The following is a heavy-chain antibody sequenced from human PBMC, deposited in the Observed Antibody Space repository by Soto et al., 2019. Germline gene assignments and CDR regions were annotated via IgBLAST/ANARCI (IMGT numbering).Heavy chain of an antibody. J-gene: IGHJ4*02. Sequence: GGSLRLSCAASGFTFSSYAMHWVRQAPGKGLEWVAVISYDGSNKYYADSVKGRFTISRDNSKNTLYLQMNSLRAEDTAVYYCARARLVNNWNQPLDYWGQGTRVTVSS. CDR2: ISYDGSNK. CDR3: ARARLVNNWNQPLDY. CDR1: GFTFSSYA. D-gene: IGHD1-20*01. V-gene: IGHV3-30-3*01.